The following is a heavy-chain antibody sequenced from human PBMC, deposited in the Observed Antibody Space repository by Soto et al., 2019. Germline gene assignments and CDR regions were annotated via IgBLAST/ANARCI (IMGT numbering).Heavy chain of an antibody. D-gene: IGHD3-10*01. V-gene: IGHV4-30-4*01. J-gene: IGHJ4*02. CDR2: IYDSGKT. Sequence: SETLSLTCTVSGGSINSADYYWSWIRQPPGEGLEWIGHIYDSGKTYTNPSLQSQVTMSVDMSKTQFSLRLTSVTAADTAVYYCARGPTSDKVDYWGQGTLVTVSS. CDR3: ARGPTSDKVDY. CDR1: GGSINSADYY.